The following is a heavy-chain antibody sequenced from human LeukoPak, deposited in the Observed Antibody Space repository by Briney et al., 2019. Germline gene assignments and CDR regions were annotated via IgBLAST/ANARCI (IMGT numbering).Heavy chain of an antibody. V-gene: IGHV1-2*02. Sequence: ASVKVSCKASGYTFTGYYMHWVRQAPGQGLVWMGWINPNSGGSNYAQKFQGRVTMTRDTSISTAYMELSRLRSDDTAVYYCARESAGPNCSSTSCYFRRVNWGQGTLVTVSS. CDR1: GYTFTGYY. CDR2: INPNSGGS. CDR3: ARESAGPNCSSTSCYFRRVN. J-gene: IGHJ4*02. D-gene: IGHD2-2*01.